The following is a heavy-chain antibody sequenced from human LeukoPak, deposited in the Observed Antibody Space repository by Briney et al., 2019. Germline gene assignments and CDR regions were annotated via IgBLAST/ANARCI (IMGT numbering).Heavy chain of an antibody. CDR1: GFNFDNFA. V-gene: IGHV3-30*04. Sequence: GKSLTLSCVVSGFNFDNFAMHWVRQPLGKGLEWVAVISHDGRTKYYADSMKGRITISRDNSKNTLFLQMNNLRSEDTAVYNCARGGHSSGWYRSFDYWGQGTLVTVSS. CDR2: ISHDGRTK. D-gene: IGHD6-19*01. J-gene: IGHJ4*02. CDR3: ARGGHSSGWYRSFDY.